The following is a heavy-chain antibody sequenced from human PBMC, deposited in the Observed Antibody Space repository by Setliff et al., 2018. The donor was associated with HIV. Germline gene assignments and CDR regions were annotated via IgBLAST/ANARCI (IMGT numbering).Heavy chain of an antibody. D-gene: IGHD2-8*02. V-gene: IGHV3-23*01. CDR1: GFTFNNYA. CDR3: ATAPQRCTGGNCLLLSLNS. CDR2: ISGNGGNT. Sequence: LRLSCAAFGFTFNNYAMNWVRQAPGKGLEWVSGISGNGGNTLYADSVKGRFTISRDTSRNTLYPQMNSLRAYDTAVYYCATAPQRCTGGNCLLLSLNSWGQGTLVTVSS. J-gene: IGHJ4*02.